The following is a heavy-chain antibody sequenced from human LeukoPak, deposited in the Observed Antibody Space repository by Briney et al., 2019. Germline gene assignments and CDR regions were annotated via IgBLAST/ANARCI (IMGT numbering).Heavy chain of an antibody. CDR3: AKCRGQAMVRGVIAYFDY. J-gene: IGHJ4*02. Sequence: PGGSLRLSCAASGFPFSSYEMNWVRQAPGKGLEWVSAISGSGGSTYYADSVKGRFTISRDNSKNTLYLQMNSLRAEDTAVYYCAKCRGQAMVRGVIAYFDYWGQGTLVTVSS. D-gene: IGHD3-10*01. CDR2: ISGSGGST. V-gene: IGHV3-23*01. CDR1: GFPFSSYE.